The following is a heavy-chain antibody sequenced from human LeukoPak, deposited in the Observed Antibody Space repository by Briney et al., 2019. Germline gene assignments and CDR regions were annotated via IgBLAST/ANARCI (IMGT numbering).Heavy chain of an antibody. CDR3: ARGEVGATETLDY. J-gene: IGHJ4*02. CDR2: INTNTGNP. V-gene: IGHV7-4-1*02. CDR1: GYTFTSYA. D-gene: IGHD1-26*01. Sequence: ASVKVSCTASGYTFTSYAMNWVRQAPGQGLEWMGWINTNTGNPTYAQGFTGRFVFSLDTPVSTAYLQISSLKAEDTAVYYCARGEVGATETLDYWGQGTLVTVSS.